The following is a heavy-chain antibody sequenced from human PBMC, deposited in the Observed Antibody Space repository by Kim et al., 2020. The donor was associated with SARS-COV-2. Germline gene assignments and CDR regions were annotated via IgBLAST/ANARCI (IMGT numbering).Heavy chain of an antibody. D-gene: IGHD4-17*01. Sequence: GGSLRLSCAASGFTFSSYAMHWVRQAPGKGLEWVAVISYDGSNKYYADSVKGRFTISRDNSKNTLYLQMNSLRAEDTAVYYCARDPGPTVTKYYYYYYGMDVCGQGTTVTVSS. V-gene: IGHV3-30-3*01. CDR2: ISYDGSNK. J-gene: IGHJ6*02. CDR3: ARDPGPTVTKYYYYYYGMDV. CDR1: GFTFSSYA.